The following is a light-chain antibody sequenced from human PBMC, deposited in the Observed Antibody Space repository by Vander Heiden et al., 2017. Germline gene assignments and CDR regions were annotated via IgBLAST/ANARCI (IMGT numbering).Light chain of an antibody. CDR3: HQRWDCPTT. Sequence: EIVLTQSPATLSLSPGERATLSCRASQSVSSYLAWYQQKPGQAPRLLIYDASNRATAIPARFSGSGSGTDFTLTTISLEPEDFAVYYCHQRWDCPTTFGGGTKVEIK. CDR2: DAS. V-gene: IGKV3-11*01. J-gene: IGKJ4*01. CDR1: QSVSSY.